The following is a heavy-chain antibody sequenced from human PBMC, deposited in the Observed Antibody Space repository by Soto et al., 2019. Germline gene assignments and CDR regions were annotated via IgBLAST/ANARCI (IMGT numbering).Heavy chain of an antibody. CDR2: IKQDGSEK. Sequence: GGSLRLSCAASGFTFSSYWMSWVRQAPGKGLEWVANIKQDGSEKYYVDSVKGRFTIFRDNAKNSLYLQMNSLRAEDTAVYYCARVGFFDYFDYWGQGTLVTVSS. CDR1: GFTFSSYW. CDR3: ARVGFFDYFDY. V-gene: IGHV3-7*01. J-gene: IGHJ4*02.